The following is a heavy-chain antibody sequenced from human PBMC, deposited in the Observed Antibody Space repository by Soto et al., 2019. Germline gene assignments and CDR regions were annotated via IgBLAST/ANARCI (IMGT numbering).Heavy chain of an antibody. V-gene: IGHV4-30-4*01. J-gene: IGHJ6*02. CDR1: GGSISSGDYY. CDR2: IYYSGST. D-gene: IGHD3-10*01. Sequence: SETLSLTCTVSGGSISSGDYYWSWIRQPPGKGLEWIGYIYYSGSTYYNPPLKSRVTISVDTSKNQFSLKLSSVTAADTAVYYCARGSRGNYYYGMDVWGQGTTVTVSS. CDR3: ARGSRGNYYYGMDV.